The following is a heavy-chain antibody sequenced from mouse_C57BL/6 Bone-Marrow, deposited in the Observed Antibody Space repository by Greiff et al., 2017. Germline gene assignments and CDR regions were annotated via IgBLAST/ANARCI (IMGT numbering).Heavy chain of an antibody. CDR3: AIRYDYVVYAMDY. CDR2: IHPSDSDT. V-gene: IGHV1-74*01. CDR1: GYTFTSYW. J-gene: IGHJ4*01. D-gene: IGHD2-4*01. Sequence: QVQLKQPGAELVKPGASVKVSCKASGYTFTSYWMHWVKQRPGQGLEWIGRIHPSDSDTNYNQKFKGKATLTVDKSSSTAYMQLSSLTSEASAVYYCAIRYDYVVYAMDYWGQGTLVTVSS.